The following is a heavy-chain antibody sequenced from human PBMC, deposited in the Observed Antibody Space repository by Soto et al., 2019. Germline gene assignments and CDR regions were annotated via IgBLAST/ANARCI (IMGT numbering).Heavy chain of an antibody. CDR3: IWQQDFYYGRAV. CDR2: IKSKGGGGTA. Sequence: GGSLRLSCAASGFSFSPAWMNWVRQAPWKGLEWVGLIKSKGGGGTADYAAPVKGRFIISRDDSKNTIYLQMNSLKPEDTALYYCIWQQDFYYGRAVWGQGTTVTVSS. V-gene: IGHV3-15*07. CDR1: GFSFSPAW. D-gene: IGHD6-13*01. J-gene: IGHJ6*01.